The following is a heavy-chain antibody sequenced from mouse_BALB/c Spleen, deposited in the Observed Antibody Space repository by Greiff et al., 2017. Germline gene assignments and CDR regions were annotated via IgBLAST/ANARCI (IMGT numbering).Heavy chain of an antibody. J-gene: IGHJ2*01. CDR3: ARNLYYFDY. Sequence: EVKVEESGPGLVKPSQSLSLTCTVTGYSITSDYAWNWIRQFPGNKLEWMGYISYSGSTSYNPSLKSRISITRDTSKNQFFLQLNSVTTEDTATYYCARNLYYFDYWGQGTTLTVSS. V-gene: IGHV3-2*02. CDR1: GYSITSDYA. CDR2: ISYSGST.